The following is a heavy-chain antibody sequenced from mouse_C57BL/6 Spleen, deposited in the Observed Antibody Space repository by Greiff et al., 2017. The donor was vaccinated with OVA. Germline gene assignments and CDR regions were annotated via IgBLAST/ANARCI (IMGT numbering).Heavy chain of an antibody. CDR1: GYTFTGYW. D-gene: IGHD2-4*01. CDR2: ILPGSGST. Sequence: VQLQQSGAELMKPGASVKLSCKATGYTFTGYWIEWVKQRPGHGLEWIGEILPGSGSTNYNEKFKGKATFTADTSSNTAYMQLSSLTTEDSDISNCARLDYDYDAYFDYGGQGTTLAVCS. J-gene: IGHJ2*01. V-gene: IGHV1-9*01. CDR3: ARLDYDYDAYFDY.